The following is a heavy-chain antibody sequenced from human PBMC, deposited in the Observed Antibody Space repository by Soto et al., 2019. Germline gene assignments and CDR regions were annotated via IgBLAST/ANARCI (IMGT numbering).Heavy chain of an antibody. J-gene: IGHJ4*02. CDR1: GGSISSSSYY. D-gene: IGHD3-3*01. CDR3: ARLQTRTIFGMKYYFDY. CDR2: IYYSGST. Sequence: SETLSLTCTVSGGSISSSSYYWGWIRQPPGKGLEWIGSIYYSGSTYYNPSLKSRVTISVDTSKNQFSLKLSSVTAADTAVYYCARLQTRTIFGMKYYFDYWGQGTLVTVSS. V-gene: IGHV4-39*01.